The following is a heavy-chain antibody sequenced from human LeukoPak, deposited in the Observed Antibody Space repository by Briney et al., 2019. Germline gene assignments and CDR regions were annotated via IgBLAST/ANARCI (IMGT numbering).Heavy chain of an antibody. CDR3: ARGFGSSSFGY. Sequence: ASVKVSCEASGYTFTGDYMHWVRQAPGQGLEWMGWINPNSGGTKCAQKFQGRVTVTRDTSINTVYLDLGSLRPDDTAVYYCARGFGSSSFGYWGQGTLVTVSS. CDR1: GYTFTGDY. V-gene: IGHV1-2*02. CDR2: INPNSGGT. D-gene: IGHD6-6*01. J-gene: IGHJ4*02.